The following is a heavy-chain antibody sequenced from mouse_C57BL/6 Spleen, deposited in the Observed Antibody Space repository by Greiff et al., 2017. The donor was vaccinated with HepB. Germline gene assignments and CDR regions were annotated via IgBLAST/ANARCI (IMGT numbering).Heavy chain of an antibody. CDR2: IDPSDSYT. CDR3: ARNPYYYGSSYGFAY. V-gene: IGHV1-50*01. D-gene: IGHD1-1*01. Sequence: QVQLQQPGAELVKPGASVKLSCKASGYTFTSYWMQWVKQRPGQGLEWIGEIDPSDSYTNYKQKFKGKATLTVDTSSSTAYMQLSSLTSEDSAVYYCARNPYYYGSSYGFAYWGQGTLVTVSA. J-gene: IGHJ3*01. CDR1: GYTFTSYW.